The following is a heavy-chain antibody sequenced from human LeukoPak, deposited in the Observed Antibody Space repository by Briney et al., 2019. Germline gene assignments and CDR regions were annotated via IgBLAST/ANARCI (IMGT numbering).Heavy chain of an antibody. CDR1: GFTVSSNY. Sequence: GGSLRLSCAASGFTVSSNYMNWVRQAPGKGLEWVSVIYNAVTIHYADSVKGRFTISSDNSKNTVYLQMNSLGAEDTAVYYCILTTVTTSVEYWGQGTLVTVSS. CDR3: ILTTVTTSVEY. J-gene: IGHJ4*02. V-gene: IGHV3-53*01. CDR2: IYNAVTI. D-gene: IGHD4-17*01.